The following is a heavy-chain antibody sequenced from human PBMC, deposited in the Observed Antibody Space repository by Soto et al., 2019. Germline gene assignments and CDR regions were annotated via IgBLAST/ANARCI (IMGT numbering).Heavy chain of an antibody. Sequence: EVHLLESGGGLVQPGGSLRLSCAASGFTFSSYAMSWVRQAPGKGLEWVSGISGSGSSTYYTDSVKGRFTISRDYSKNTLFLQMNSLRAEDTAVYYCALGWYFDLWGRGTLVTVSS. J-gene: IGHJ2*01. CDR3: ALGWYFDL. V-gene: IGHV3-23*01. CDR2: ISGSGSST. D-gene: IGHD7-27*01. CDR1: GFTFSSYA.